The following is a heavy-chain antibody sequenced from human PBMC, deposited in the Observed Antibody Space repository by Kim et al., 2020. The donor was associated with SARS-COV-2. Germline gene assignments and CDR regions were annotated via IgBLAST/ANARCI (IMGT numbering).Heavy chain of an antibody. V-gene: IGHV3-48*02. CDR2: ISSSSTI. J-gene: IGHJ4*02. Sequence: GGSLRLSCAASGFTFSSYSMNWVRQAPGKGLEWVSYISSSSTIYYADSVKGRFTISRDNAKNSLYLQMNSLRDEDTAVYYCASRRTGTTDYWGQGTLVTV. D-gene: IGHD1-7*01. CDR3: ASRRTGTTDY. CDR1: GFTFSSYS.